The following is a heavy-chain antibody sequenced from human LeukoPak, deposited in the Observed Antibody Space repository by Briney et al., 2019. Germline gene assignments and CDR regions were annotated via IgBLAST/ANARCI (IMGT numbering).Heavy chain of an antibody. J-gene: IGHJ4*02. V-gene: IGHV3-30-3*01. Sequence: GGSLRLSCAASGFTFSSYAMHWVRQAPGKXLEWVAVILYDGSNKYYADSVKGRFTISRDNSKNTLYLQMNSLRAEDTAVCYCARGATVTYGDYWGQGTLVTVSS. D-gene: IGHD4-17*01. CDR1: GFTFSSYA. CDR3: ARGATVTYGDY. CDR2: ILYDGSNK.